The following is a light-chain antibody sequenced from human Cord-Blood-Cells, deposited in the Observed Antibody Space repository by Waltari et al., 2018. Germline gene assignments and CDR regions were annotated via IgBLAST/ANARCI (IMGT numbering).Light chain of an antibody. Sequence: SYALTQPPSVSVSPGQTARITCSGDALPKPYAYWYQQKPGQAPVLVIYKDSERPSGIPERFSGSSSGTTVTLTISGVQAEDEADYYCQSADSSGTVVFGGGTKLTVL. J-gene: IGLJ2*01. CDR3: QSADSSGTVV. V-gene: IGLV3-25*03. CDR1: ALPKPY. CDR2: KDS.